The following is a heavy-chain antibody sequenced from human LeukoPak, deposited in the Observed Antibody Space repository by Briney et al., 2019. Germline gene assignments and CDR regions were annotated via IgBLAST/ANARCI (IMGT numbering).Heavy chain of an antibody. Sequence: ASVKVSCKASGGTFSSYAISWGRQGPGQGLEWMVRIIPILGIAIYAQKFHGRVTITTDKSTSTAYMELSSLRSEDTAVYYCARDGGVLLWFGELLYPHDAFDIWGQGTMVTVSS. J-gene: IGHJ3*02. D-gene: IGHD3-10*01. CDR1: GGTFSSYA. CDR2: IIPILGIA. CDR3: ARDGGVLLWFGELLYPHDAFDI. V-gene: IGHV1-69*04.